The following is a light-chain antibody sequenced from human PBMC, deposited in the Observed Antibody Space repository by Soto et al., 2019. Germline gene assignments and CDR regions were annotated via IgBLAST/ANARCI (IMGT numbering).Light chain of an antibody. Sequence: EIVLPQSPAPLPFSPGERATLSSRAGPCVSSYLAWCQQKPGQAPRLPIHEASNRATGIPPTFRGRGSWTDFTLAISSLEPEDFAVYYCQQRSNWPPTFGPGTKVYIK. CDR3: QQRSNWPPT. V-gene: IGKV3-11*01. J-gene: IGKJ3*01. CDR1: PCVSSY. CDR2: EAS.